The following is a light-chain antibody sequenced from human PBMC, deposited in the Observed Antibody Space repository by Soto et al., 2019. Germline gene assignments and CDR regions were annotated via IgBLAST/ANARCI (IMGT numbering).Light chain of an antibody. J-gene: IGLJ2*01. Sequence: QSALTQPASVSASPGQSISISCTGTSNDVGAFDYVSWYQQHPGKAPKLIIFEVFNRPSGVSTRFSGSKSGSTASLTISGLRAEDEADYFCSSYTTNNAHVFGGGTKLTV. CDR2: EVF. CDR1: SNDVGAFDY. CDR3: SSYTTNNAHV. V-gene: IGLV2-14*01.